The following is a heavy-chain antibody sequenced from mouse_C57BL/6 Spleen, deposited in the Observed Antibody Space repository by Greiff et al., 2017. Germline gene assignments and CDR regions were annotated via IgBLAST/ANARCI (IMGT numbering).Heavy chain of an antibody. Sequence: VQLQQSGAELVRPGASVTLSCKASGYTFTDYEMHWVKQTPVHGLEWIGAIDPETGGTAYNQKFKGKAILTADKSSSTAYMELRSLTSEDSAVYYCTRLYYSNSAWFAYWGQGTLVTVSA. D-gene: IGHD2-5*01. J-gene: IGHJ3*01. V-gene: IGHV1-15*01. CDR3: TRLYYSNSAWFAY. CDR1: GYTFTDYE. CDR2: IDPETGGT.